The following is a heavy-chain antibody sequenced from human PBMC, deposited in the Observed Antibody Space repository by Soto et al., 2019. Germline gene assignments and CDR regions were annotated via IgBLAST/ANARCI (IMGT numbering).Heavy chain of an antibody. J-gene: IGHJ5*02. D-gene: IGHD2-2*01. CDR2: ISAYNGNT. V-gene: IGHV1-18*01. CDR1: GYTFTSYG. Sequence: QVQLVQSGAEVKKPGASVKVSCKASGYTFTSYGISWVRQAPGQGLEWMGWISAYNGNTNYAQKLQGRVTMTTDTSTSTAYLELRSLRSDDTAVYYCAGDPGRTDCISTSCYGHDNWFDPWGQGTLVTVSS. CDR3: AGDPGRTDCISTSCYGHDNWFDP.